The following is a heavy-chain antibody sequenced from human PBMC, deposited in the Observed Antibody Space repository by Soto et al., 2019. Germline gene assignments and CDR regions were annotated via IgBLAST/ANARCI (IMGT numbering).Heavy chain of an antibody. CDR2: ISGDGSST. CDR1: GFTFSSYR. CDR3: ARDRSFGSEDY. V-gene: IGHV3-74*01. D-gene: IGHD2-15*01. Sequence: PGGSLRLCYAASGFTFSSYRMHWVRQAPGKGLVWVSRISGDGSSTTYADSVKGRFIISRDNAQNTLYLQMNSLRADDTAVYYCARDRSFGSEDYWGQGT. J-gene: IGHJ4*02.